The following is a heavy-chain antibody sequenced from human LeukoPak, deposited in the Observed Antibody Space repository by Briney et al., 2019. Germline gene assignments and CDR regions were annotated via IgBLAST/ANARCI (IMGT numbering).Heavy chain of an antibody. Sequence: GGSLRLSCEGSGFTFRSHWMSWVRQAPGKGLEWVANIYQYGGEKYYVDSVRGRFSISRDNAKNSLYLEMNSLRAEDTAVYYCARVKVALSQESWGQGTLVTVSS. V-gene: IGHV3-7*01. CDR2: IYQYGGEK. D-gene: IGHD3-10*01. CDR1: GFTFRSHW. CDR3: ARVKVALSQES. J-gene: IGHJ5*02.